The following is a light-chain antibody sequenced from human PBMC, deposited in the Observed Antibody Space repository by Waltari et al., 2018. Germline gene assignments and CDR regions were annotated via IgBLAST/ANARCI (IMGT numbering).Light chain of an antibody. J-gene: IGLJ3*02. CDR2: DDS. CDR3: QVWDSSTNHWV. Sequence: SYVLTQPPSVSVAPGKTATITCGANNIGSKSVHWYQQKPGQAPVLVVYDDSDRPSGIPERFSGSNSGDTATLTISRVEAGDEADYYCQVWDSSTNHWVFGGGTKLTVL. CDR1: NIGSKS. V-gene: IGLV3-21*03.